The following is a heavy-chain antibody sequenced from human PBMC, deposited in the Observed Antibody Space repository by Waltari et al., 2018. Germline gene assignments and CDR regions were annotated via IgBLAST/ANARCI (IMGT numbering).Heavy chain of an antibody. V-gene: IGHV1-2*02. CDR1: GSTFRGSY. J-gene: IGHJ4*02. CDR3: ARDLYDSRVPGDYFDY. Sequence: QVHLVQSGAEVRKPGASVQVSCKGSGSTFRGSYLQWLRQDPGQGLEWMGWIDPNTGGTKLAQKFQGRVTMTRDTSINTVYMELSSLGSDDTAIYYCARDLYDSRVPGDYFDYWGQGTLVTVSS. D-gene: IGHD3-16*01. CDR2: IDPNTGGT.